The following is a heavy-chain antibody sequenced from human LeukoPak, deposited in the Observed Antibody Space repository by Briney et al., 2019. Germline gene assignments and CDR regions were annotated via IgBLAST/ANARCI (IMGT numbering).Heavy chain of an antibody. Sequence: PSETLSLTCAVSGGSISSGGYSWSWIRQPPGKGLEWIGYIYHSGSTYYNPSLKSRVTISVDRSKNQFSLKLSSVTAADTAVYYCARGVPYDFWSGYYLGWFDPWGQGTLVTVSS. J-gene: IGHJ5*02. D-gene: IGHD3-3*01. CDR3: ARGVPYDFWSGYYLGWFDP. CDR2: IYHSGST. CDR1: GGSISSGGYS. V-gene: IGHV4-30-2*01.